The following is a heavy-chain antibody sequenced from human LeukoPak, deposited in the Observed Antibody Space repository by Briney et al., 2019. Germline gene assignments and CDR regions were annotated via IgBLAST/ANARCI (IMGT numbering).Heavy chain of an antibody. CDR2: INQDGTEK. CDR3: ARDGVARGIYFDY. D-gene: IGHD1-26*01. Sequence: PGGSLRLSCVASGFTFSSHWMSWVRQAPGKGLEWVANINQDGTEKGYVDSVKGRFTISRDNAKNSLYLQMHSLRAEDTAVYYCARDGVARGIYFDYWGQGTLVTVSS. CDR1: GFTFSSHW. J-gene: IGHJ4*02. V-gene: IGHV3-7*05.